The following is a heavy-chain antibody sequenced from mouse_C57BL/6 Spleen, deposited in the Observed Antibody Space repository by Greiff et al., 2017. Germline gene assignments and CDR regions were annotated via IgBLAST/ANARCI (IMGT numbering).Heavy chain of an antibody. CDR1: GYTFTSYW. CDR2: IYPGSGST. CDR3: ARNYGSSLWWFAV. Sequence: QVQLQQPGAELVKPGASVKMSCKASGYTFTSYWITWVKQRPGQGLEWIGDIYPGSGSTNYNEKFKSKATLTVDTSSSTAYMQLSSLTSEDSAVYYCARNYGSSLWWFAVWGTGTLVTVSA. D-gene: IGHD1-1*01. J-gene: IGHJ1*03. V-gene: IGHV1-55*01.